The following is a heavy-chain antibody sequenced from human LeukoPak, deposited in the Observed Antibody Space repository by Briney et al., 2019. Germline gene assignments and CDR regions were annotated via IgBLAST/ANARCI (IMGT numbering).Heavy chain of an antibody. CDR3: ARGYLWNRHCSGGSCYSSYGMDV. D-gene: IGHD2-15*01. CDR1: GFTFSSYG. CDR2: IWYDGSNK. Sequence: GRSLRLSCAASGFTFSSYGMHWVRQAPGKGLEWVAVIWYDGSNKYYADSVKGRFTISRDNSKNTLYLQMNSLRAEDTAVYYCARGYLWNRHCSGGSCYSSYGMDVWGQGTTVTVSS. J-gene: IGHJ6*02. V-gene: IGHV3-33*01.